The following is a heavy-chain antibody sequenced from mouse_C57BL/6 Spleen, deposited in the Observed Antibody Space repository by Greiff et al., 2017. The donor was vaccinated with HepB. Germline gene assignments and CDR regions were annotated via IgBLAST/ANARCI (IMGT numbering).Heavy chain of an antibody. CDR1: GFNIKDDY. D-gene: IGHD1-1*01. CDR2: IDPENGDT. J-gene: IGHJ2*01. Sequence: VQLQQSGAELVRPGASVKLSCTASGFNIKDDYMHWVKQRPEQGLEWIGWIDPENGDTEYASKFQGKATITADTSSNTAYLQLSSLTSEDTAVYYCTTWDTTVDYWGQGTTLTVSS. V-gene: IGHV14-4*01. CDR3: TTWDTTVDY.